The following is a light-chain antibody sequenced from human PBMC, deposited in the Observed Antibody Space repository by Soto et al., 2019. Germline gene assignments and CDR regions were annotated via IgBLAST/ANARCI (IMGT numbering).Light chain of an antibody. CDR2: DAS. CDR3: QQRSNWPVT. V-gene: IGKV3-11*01. CDR1: QSVSSY. J-gene: IGKJ1*01. Sequence: EIVLTQSPGTLSLSPGERATLSCRASQSVSSYLAWYQQKPGQALRLLIYDASTRATGISARFSGSGSGTDFTLTISSLDPEDFAVYYCQQRSNWPVTFGQGTKVEVK.